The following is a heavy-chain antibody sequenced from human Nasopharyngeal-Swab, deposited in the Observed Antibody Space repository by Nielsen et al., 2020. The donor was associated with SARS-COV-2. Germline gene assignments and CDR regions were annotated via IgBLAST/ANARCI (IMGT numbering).Heavy chain of an antibody. Sequence: SETLSLTCTVSGGSISSYYWGWIRQPPGKGLEWIGSIYYSGSTYYNPSLKSRVTISVDTSKNQFSLKLSSVTAADTAVYYCARRGGDIVVVPADGTYYYYGMDVWGQGTTVTVSS. J-gene: IGHJ6*02. D-gene: IGHD2-2*01. CDR1: GGSISSYY. V-gene: IGHV4-39*01. CDR2: IYYSGST. CDR3: ARRGGDIVVVPADGTYYYYGMDV.